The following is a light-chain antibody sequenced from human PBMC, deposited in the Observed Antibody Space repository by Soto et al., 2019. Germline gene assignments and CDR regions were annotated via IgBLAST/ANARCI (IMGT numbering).Light chain of an antibody. Sequence: DIHLTQSPSSLSASVGDRVTITCRASQAITNNLAWYQQKPGNPPRLLIYEESTLHSGVPSRFRRRKVGTQFILTIDSLQPEDFETYYCQQVKSYPRTLGGGTKVDIK. CDR3: QQVKSYPRT. CDR1: QAITNN. J-gene: IGKJ4*01. CDR2: EES. V-gene: IGKV1-9*01.